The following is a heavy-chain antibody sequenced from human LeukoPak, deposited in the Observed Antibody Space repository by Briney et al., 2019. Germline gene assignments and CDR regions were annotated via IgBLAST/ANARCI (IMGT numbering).Heavy chain of an antibody. D-gene: IGHD3-10*01. V-gene: IGHV1-18*01. Sequence: VASVKVSCKASGYTFTSYGISWVRQAPGQGLEWMGWISAYNGNTNYAQKLQGRVTMTTDTSTSTAYMELRSLRSDDTAVYYCARVGGSGSYYKHYYYYYYMDVWGKGTTVTISS. J-gene: IGHJ6*03. CDR2: ISAYNGNT. CDR3: ARVGGSGSYYKHYYYYYYMDV. CDR1: GYTFTSYG.